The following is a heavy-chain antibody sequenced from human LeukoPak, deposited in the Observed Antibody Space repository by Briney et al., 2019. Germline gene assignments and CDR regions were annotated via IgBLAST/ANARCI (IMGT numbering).Heavy chain of an antibody. V-gene: IGHV4-59*01. Sequence: SETLSLTCTVSGGSISSYYWSWIRQPPGKGLEWIGCIYYSGSTNYNPSLKSRVTISVDTSKNQFSLKLSSVTAADTAVYYCARVRVAALGYDLGSDPWGQGTLVTVSS. CDR2: IYYSGST. CDR3: ARVRVAALGYDLGSDP. D-gene: IGHD5-12*01. J-gene: IGHJ5*02. CDR1: GGSISSYY.